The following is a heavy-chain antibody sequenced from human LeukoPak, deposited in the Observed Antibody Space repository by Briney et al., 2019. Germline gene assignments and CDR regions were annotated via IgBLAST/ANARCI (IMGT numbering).Heavy chain of an antibody. V-gene: IGHV1-69*06. CDR2: IIPIFGTA. CDR3: ASSGDCSGGSCYEALYYYYGMDV. Sequence: GASVKVSCKASGGTFSSYAISWVRQAPGQGLEWMGGIIPIFGTANYAQKFQGRVTITADKSTSTAYMELSSLRSEDTAVYYCASSGDCSGGSCYEALYYYYGMDVWGKGTTVTVS. J-gene: IGHJ6*04. D-gene: IGHD2-15*01. CDR1: GGTFSSYA.